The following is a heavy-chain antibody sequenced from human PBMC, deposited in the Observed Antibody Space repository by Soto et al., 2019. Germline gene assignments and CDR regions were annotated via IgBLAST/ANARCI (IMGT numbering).Heavy chain of an antibody. V-gene: IGHV4-59*07. CDR1: GCSISSYY. J-gene: IGHJ1*01. D-gene: IGHD2-15*01. CDR3: TSRGYCSGGSCYGEYFQH. Sequence: SDTLSLTCTFSGCSISSYYWSWIRQPPGKGLEWIGYIYYSGSTNYNPSLKSRVTISVDTSKNQFSLKLSSVTAADTAVYYCTSRGYCSGGSCYGEYFQHWGQGTLVTVS. CDR2: IYYSGST.